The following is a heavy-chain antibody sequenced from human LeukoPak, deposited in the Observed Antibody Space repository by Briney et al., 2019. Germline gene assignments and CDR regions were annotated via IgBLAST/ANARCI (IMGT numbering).Heavy chain of an antibody. CDR1: GGSISSYY. CDR3: ARVSMIEAAAGFDY. J-gene: IGHJ4*02. V-gene: IGHV4-4*07. Sequence: PSETLSLTCTVSGGSISSYYWSWIRQPAGKGLEWIGRIYTSGSTNYNPSLKSRVTMSVDTSKNQFSLKLSSVTAADTAVYYCARVSMIEAAAGFDYWGQGTLVTVPS. CDR2: IYTSGST. D-gene: IGHD6-13*01.